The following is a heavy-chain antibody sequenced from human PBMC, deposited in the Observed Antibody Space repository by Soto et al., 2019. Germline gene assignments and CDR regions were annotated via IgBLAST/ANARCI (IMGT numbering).Heavy chain of an antibody. CDR3: AKLPLFLPLVFDS. Sequence: EVHLLDSGGGLVQPGGSLRLSCAASGFTFSNYVMSWVRQAPGKGLEWVSSISGSGDNTYYADSVKGRFTISRDNSKNTLFLKMNSLGPEDTPVYYWAKLPLFLPLVFDSWGRGPLATVPP. J-gene: IGHJ4*02. CDR1: GFTFSNYV. V-gene: IGHV3-23*01. CDR2: ISGSGDNT. D-gene: IGHD3-10*01.